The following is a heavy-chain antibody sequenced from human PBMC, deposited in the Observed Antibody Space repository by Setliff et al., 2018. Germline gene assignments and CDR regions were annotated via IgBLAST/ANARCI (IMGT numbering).Heavy chain of an antibody. V-gene: IGHV4-59*08. Sequence: SETLSLTCTVSGGSISSYYWSWIRQPPGKGLEWIGYIYYSGSTNYNPSLKSRATISVDTSKNQFSLKLSSVTAADTAVYYCARHRRGSSWQDYYYYYYMDVWGKGTTVTVSS. D-gene: IGHD6-13*01. CDR1: GGSISSYY. CDR2: IYYSGST. CDR3: ARHRRGSSWQDYYYYYYMDV. J-gene: IGHJ6*03.